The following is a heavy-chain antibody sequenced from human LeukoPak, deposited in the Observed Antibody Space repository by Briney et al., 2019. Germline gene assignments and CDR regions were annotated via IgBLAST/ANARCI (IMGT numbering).Heavy chain of an antibody. V-gene: IGHV3-53*01. CDR2: IYSGGST. Sequence: PGGSLRLSCAASGFTVSSNYMSWVRQAPGKGLEWVSVIYSGGSTYYADSVKGRFTISRDNSKNTLYLQMNSLRAEGTAVYYCASHYLYYYDSSGYFSYWGQGTLVTVSS. D-gene: IGHD3-22*01. CDR1: GFTVSSNY. J-gene: IGHJ4*02. CDR3: ASHYLYYYDSSGYFSY.